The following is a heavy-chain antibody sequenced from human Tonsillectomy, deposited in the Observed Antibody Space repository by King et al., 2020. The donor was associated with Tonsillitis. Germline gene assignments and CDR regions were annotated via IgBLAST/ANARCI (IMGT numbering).Heavy chain of an antibody. CDR3: ARVYFDNSGYYFGL. V-gene: IGHV3-74*01. CDR2: INDDGSGT. CDR1: MLTFSNYC. J-gene: IGHJ3*01. D-gene: IGHD3-22*01. Sequence: VQLVESGGGLVQPGGSLRLSCTASMLTFSNYCMHWVRHAPGKGLGWVSRINDDGSGTTYADSVQGRFTISRDNAKNTLYLQMNSLRAEDTAIYYCARVYFDNSGYYFGLWGQGTRVTVSS.